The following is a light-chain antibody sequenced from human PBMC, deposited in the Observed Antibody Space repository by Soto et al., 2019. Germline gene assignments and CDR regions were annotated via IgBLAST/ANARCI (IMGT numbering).Light chain of an antibody. J-gene: IGLJ2*01. CDR2: SDT. Sequence: SYELTQPPSVSVAPGETARIPCGEDNIGNNRVHWYQQRAGQAPLLVIHSDTDRPSGIPERFSGSNSGNTATLTISRVEAGDEADYYCQVWDTSTDHIIFGGGTKLTVL. V-gene: IGLV3-21*04. CDR1: NIGNNR. CDR3: QVWDTSTDHII.